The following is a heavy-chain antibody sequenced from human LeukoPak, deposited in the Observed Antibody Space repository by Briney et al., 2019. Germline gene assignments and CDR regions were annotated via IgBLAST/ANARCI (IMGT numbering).Heavy chain of an antibody. CDR3: VRELCSYGDGPFDY. CDR2: ISYDGSYK. CDR1: GFTFSSYS. J-gene: IGHJ4*02. Sequence: GGSLRLSCAASGFTFSSYSMHWVRQAPGKGLEWVALISYDGSYKYYADSVKGRFAFSRDNSENTLYLEMNRLRAEDTALYFCVRELCSYGDGPFDYWGQGTLVTVSS. D-gene: IGHD3-16*01. V-gene: IGHV3-30*09.